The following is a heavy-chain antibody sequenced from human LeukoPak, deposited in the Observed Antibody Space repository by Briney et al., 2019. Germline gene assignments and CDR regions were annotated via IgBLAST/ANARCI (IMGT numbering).Heavy chain of an antibody. CDR3: ARDWRMNAAAALYDAFDI. V-gene: IGHV1-69*13. CDR2: IIPIFGTA. J-gene: IGHJ3*02. CDR1: GGTFSSYA. D-gene: IGHD6-13*01. Sequence: ASVKVSCKASGGTFSSYAISWVRQAPGQGLEWMGGIIPIFGTANYAQKFQGRVTVTADESTSTAYMELSSLRSEDTAVYYCARDWRMNAAAALYDAFDIWGQGTMVTVSS.